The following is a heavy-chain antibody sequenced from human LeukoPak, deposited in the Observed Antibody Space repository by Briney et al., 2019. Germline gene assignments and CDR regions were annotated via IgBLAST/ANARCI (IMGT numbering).Heavy chain of an antibody. CDR2: INSDGSST. CDR3: ARDYDSSGYPFSGPN. Sequence: GGSLRLSCAASGFTFSSYWMHWVRQAPGKGLVWVSRINSDGSSTSYADSVKGRFTISRDNAKNTLYLQMNSLRAEDTAVYYCARDYDSSGYPFSGPNWGQGTLVTVSS. CDR1: GFTFSSYW. J-gene: IGHJ4*02. V-gene: IGHV3-74*01. D-gene: IGHD3-22*01.